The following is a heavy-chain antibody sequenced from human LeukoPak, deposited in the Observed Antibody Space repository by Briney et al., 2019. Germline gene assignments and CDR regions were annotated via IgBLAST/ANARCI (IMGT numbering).Heavy chain of an antibody. CDR3: AKGVAVAPRAFDI. D-gene: IGHD6-19*01. V-gene: IGHV3-66*01. Sequence: PGGSLRLSCAASGFTVSSSYTSWVRQAPGKGLEWVSVIYSGGSTYYADSVKGRFTISRDNSKNTLYLQMNSLRAEDTAVYYCAKGVAVAPRAFDIWGQGTMVTVSS. J-gene: IGHJ3*02. CDR2: IYSGGST. CDR1: GFTVSSSY.